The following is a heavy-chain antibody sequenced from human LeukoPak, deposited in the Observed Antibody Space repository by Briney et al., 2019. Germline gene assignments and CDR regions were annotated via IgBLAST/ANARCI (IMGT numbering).Heavy chain of an antibody. CDR3: ARSGNMHGDYDP. J-gene: IGHJ5*02. CDR2: ITSNGGGT. D-gene: IGHD4-17*01. CDR1: GFTFADFA. V-gene: IGHV3-23*01. Sequence: GGSLRLSCAASGFTFADFAMSWVRQAPGKGLEWVSSITSNGGGTPYADSVKGRFTISRDNAKNSLYLQMNSLRAEDTAVYYCARSGNMHGDYDPWGQGTLVTVSS.